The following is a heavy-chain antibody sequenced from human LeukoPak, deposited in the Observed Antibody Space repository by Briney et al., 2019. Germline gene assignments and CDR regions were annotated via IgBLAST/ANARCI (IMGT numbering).Heavy chain of an antibody. V-gene: IGHV3-23*01. J-gene: IGHJ4*02. CDR3: AKSDPAADTGHYFDY. CDR1: GFTFSSYA. D-gene: IGHD6-13*01. Sequence: GGSLRLSCAASGFTFSSYAMSWVRQAPGKGLEWVSAISGSGGSTYYADSVKGRFTISRDNSKNTLYLQMNSLRAEDTAVYYSAKSDPAADTGHYFDYWGQGTLVTVSS. CDR2: ISGSGGST.